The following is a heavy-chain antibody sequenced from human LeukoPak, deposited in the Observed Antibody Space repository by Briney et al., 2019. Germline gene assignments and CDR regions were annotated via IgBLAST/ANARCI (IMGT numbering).Heavy chain of an antibody. J-gene: IGHJ5*02. V-gene: IGHV4-4*07. CDR2: IYTSGST. CDR3: ARDRCSSTSCYGPLEYNWFDP. D-gene: IGHD2-2*01. Sequence: SETLSLTCTVSGGSISGYYWSWIRQPAGKGLEWIGRIYTSGSTNYNPSLESRVTMSVDTSKNQFSLKLSSVTAADTAVYYCARDRCSSTSCYGPLEYNWFDPWGQGTLVTVSS. CDR1: GGSISGYY.